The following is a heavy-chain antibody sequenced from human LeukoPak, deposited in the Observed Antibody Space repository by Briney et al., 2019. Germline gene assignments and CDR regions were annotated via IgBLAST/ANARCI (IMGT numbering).Heavy chain of an antibody. Sequence: PSETLSLTCSVSGDSISSDYWNWIRQPPGRGLEWIGYVFYTGRTNYNPSFKSRVTMSVDPSKSQFSLKLTSVTAADTAVYYCARGVMVVADAPEWFDPWGQGTLVIVSP. CDR2: VFYTGRT. D-gene: IGHD2-15*01. CDR3: ARGVMVVADAPEWFDP. CDR1: GDSISSDY. V-gene: IGHV4-59*01. J-gene: IGHJ5*02.